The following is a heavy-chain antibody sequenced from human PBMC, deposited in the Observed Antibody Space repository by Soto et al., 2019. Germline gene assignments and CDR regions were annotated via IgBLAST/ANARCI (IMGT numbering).Heavy chain of an antibody. CDR1: GGTFSSYT. CDR2: ITPTLNIA. Sequence: QLQLVQSGAEVREPGSSVKVSCKASGGTFSSYTVIWVRQAPGQGLEWMGGITPTLNIAKYAEKFQGRVTITADESTRTVNMHPSSLRSEDTAVYFCARDYYSGSYPSAFDYWGQGTLVAVSS. D-gene: IGHD1-26*01. CDR3: ARDYYSGSYPSAFDY. V-gene: IGHV1-69*01. J-gene: IGHJ4*02.